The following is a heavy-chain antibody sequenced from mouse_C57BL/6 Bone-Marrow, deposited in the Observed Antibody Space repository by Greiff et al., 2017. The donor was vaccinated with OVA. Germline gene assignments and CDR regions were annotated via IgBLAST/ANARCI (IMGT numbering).Heavy chain of an antibody. Sequence: EVQLVESGGGLVKPGGSLKLSCAASGFTFSSYAMSWVRQTPEKRLEWVATISDGGSYTYYPDNVKGRFTISRDNAKNNLYLQMSHLKSEDTAMYYCARDGTFYYGSSYGYFDVWGTGTTVTVSS. V-gene: IGHV5-4*01. CDR1: GFTFSSYA. CDR2: ISDGGSYT. J-gene: IGHJ1*03. D-gene: IGHD1-1*01. CDR3: ARDGTFYYGSSYGYFDV.